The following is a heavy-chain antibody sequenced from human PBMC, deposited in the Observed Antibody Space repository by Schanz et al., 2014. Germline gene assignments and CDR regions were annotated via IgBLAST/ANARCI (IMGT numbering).Heavy chain of an antibody. J-gene: IGHJ6*02. CDR1: GYAFSRYA. D-gene: IGHD6-13*01. V-gene: IGHV3-23*04. Sequence: EVQLVESGGGLLQPGGSLRLSCAASGYAFSRYAMSWVRQAPGKGLQWVSGISISGGSTYYEDSVKGRFTISRDNSKTTLYLQMTRLRAEATAVYYCAKEGPAAAGNNGLDVWGQGTTVTVSS. CDR3: AKEGPAAAGNNGLDV. CDR2: ISISGGST.